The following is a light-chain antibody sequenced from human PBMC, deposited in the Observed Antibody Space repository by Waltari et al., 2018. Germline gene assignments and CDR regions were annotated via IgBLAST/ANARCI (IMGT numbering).Light chain of an antibody. CDR1: QSLLHRNGNNY. J-gene: IGKJ1*01. V-gene: IGKV2-28*01. CDR3: MQSLQALWT. Sequence: DSVMTQSPLALRVTPGEPASISPTSSQSLLHRNGNNYLDWYLQKPGQSPQLLIYLGSNRASGVPDRFSGSGSGTDFTLKISRVEAEDVGVYYCMQSLQALWTFGQGTKVEIK. CDR2: LGS.